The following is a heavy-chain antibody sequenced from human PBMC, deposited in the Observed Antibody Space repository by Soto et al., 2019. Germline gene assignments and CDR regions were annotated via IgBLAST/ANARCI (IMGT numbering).Heavy chain of an antibody. CDR1: SGSISSGDHY. J-gene: IGHJ4*02. CDR3: ARDRNGYFVLDY. D-gene: IGHD3-22*01. Sequence: SETLALACTVSSGSISSGDHYWSWIRQPPGKGPEWIGYISHSGATYYNPSLKSRVSISPDTSNNQFSLKLSSVTAADTAVYYCARDRNGYFVLDYWGQGTLVTVSS. V-gene: IGHV4-30-4*01. CDR2: ISHSGAT.